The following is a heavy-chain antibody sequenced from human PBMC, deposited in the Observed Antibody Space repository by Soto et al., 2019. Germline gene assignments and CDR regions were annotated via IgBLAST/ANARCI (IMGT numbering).Heavy chain of an antibody. CDR3: ATDIRWFEH. CDR1: GATLRSFA. Sequence: QVQLVQSGAEVKKPGSSVKVSCKASGATLRSFAIAWVRQTPGHGLEWMGGIIPMYGATTYAQKFQGRLTITADDSTTTAYLDLTSLTSADTGVYSCATDIRWFEHWGQGTLVTVSS. J-gene: IGHJ5*02. CDR2: IIPMYGAT. D-gene: IGHD1-20*01. V-gene: IGHV1-69*01.